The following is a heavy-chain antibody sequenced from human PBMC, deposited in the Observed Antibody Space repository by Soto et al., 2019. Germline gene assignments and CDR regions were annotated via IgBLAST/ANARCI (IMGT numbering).Heavy chain of an antibody. V-gene: IGHV4-30-2*01. J-gene: IGHJ4*02. D-gene: IGHD4-17*01. CDR1: GGSISNGGYS. CDR2: IYHSGTT. Sequence: QLQLQESGSGRVKPSQTLSLTCAVSGGSISNGGYSWSWIRRPPGKGLEWIGYIYHSGTTYYNPSLKSRLTISVDGSKNQFSLKLSSVTAADAAVYYCARGGYGDYHYFDYWGQGTRVTVSS. CDR3: ARGGYGDYHYFDY.